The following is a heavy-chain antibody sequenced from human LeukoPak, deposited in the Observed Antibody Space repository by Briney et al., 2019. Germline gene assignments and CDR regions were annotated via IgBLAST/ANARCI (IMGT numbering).Heavy chain of an antibody. CDR1: GGSFSGYY. D-gene: IGHD3-10*01. Sequence: SETLSLPCAVYGGSFSGYYWSWIRQPPGKGLEWIGEINHSGSTNYNPSLKSRVTISVDTSKNQFSLKLSSVTAADTAVYYCARGLVTMVRGVTAMGWFDPWGQGTLVTVSS. V-gene: IGHV4-34*01. CDR3: ARGLVTMVRGVTAMGWFDP. CDR2: INHSGST. J-gene: IGHJ5*02.